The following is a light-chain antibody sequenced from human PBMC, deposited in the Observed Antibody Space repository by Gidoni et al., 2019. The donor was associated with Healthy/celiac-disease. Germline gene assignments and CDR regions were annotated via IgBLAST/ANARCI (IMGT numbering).Light chain of an antibody. J-gene: IGKJ5*01. V-gene: IGKV1-9*01. Sequence: IQLTQSPSFLSASVGDRVTITCRASQGISIYLAWYKQKPGKAPKLLIYAASTLQSGVPSRSSGRGSGTEFTLTTNSLQPGDLETYYVQQLNTDPPVTLGQXTRLEIK. CDR2: AAS. CDR1: QGISIY. CDR3: QQLNTDPPVT.